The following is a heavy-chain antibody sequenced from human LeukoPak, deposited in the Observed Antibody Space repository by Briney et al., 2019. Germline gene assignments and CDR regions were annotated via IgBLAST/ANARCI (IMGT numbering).Heavy chain of an antibody. CDR3: VRDRPNYYDSSGHYYRRNGDH. CDR2: ITSRDGTT. CDR1: GFTFSIYA. Sequence: AGGSLRLSCAAPGFTFSIYAMSWVRQTPGKGLEWVSSITSRDGTTYYTDSVKGRYTISRDNSENTLYLQMNSLRAEDTAIYYCVRDRPNYYDSSGHYYRRNGDHWGQGTLVTVSS. D-gene: IGHD3-22*01. J-gene: IGHJ5*02. V-gene: IGHV3-23*01.